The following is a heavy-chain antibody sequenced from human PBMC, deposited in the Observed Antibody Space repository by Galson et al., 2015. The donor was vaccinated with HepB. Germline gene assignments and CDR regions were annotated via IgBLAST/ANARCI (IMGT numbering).Heavy chain of an antibody. CDR2: ISPHNRYT. CDR3: ARGAVVVAVGATENNWFDP. D-gene: IGHD2-15*01. Sequence: SVKVSCKASGYTFSSYSITWVRQAPGQGLEWVGWISPHNRYTNYAQNFQGRVTMTTDTSTNTAYMELRSLRSDDTAIYYCARGAVVVAVGATENNWFDPWGRGPWSPSPQ. CDR1: GYTFSSYS. V-gene: IGHV1-18*01. J-gene: IGHJ5*02.